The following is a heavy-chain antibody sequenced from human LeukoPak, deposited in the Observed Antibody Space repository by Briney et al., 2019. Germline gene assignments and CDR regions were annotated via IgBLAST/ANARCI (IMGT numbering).Heavy chain of an antibody. V-gene: IGHV1-18*01. D-gene: IGHD3-9*01. CDR2: ISTYNGNK. Sequence: ASVKVSCKASGYTFTNYGISWVRQAPGQGLEWMGWISTYNGNKKYAQRLQDRVTMTTDTSTSTAYMELRSLRSDDTAVYYCARAPTRVDYDILTGYYREGNWFDPWGQGTLVTVSS. CDR1: GYTFTNYG. J-gene: IGHJ5*02. CDR3: ARAPTRVDYDILTGYYREGNWFDP.